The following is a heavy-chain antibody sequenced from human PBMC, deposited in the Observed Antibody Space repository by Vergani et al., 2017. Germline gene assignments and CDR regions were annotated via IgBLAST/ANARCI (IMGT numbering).Heavy chain of an antibody. Sequence: QVHLEQSGNELKKPGSSVKVSCKASGGTFSSYAISWVRQAPGQGLEWMGGIIPIFGTANYAQKFQGRVTITADESTSTAYMELSSLRSEDTAVYYCARVGCSSTSCYMTPDYWGQGTLVTVSS. J-gene: IGHJ4*02. D-gene: IGHD2-2*02. V-gene: IGHV1-69*01. CDR3: ARVGCSSTSCYMTPDY. CDR2: IIPIFGTA. CDR1: GGTFSSYA.